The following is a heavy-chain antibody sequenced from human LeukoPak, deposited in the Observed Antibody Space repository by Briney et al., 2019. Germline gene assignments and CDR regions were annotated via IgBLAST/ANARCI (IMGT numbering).Heavy chain of an antibody. V-gene: IGHV4-34*01. CDR1: GGSFSGYY. D-gene: IGHD4-11*01. Sequence: PSETLSLTCAVYGGSFSGYYWSWIRQPPGKGLEWIGEINHSGSTNYNPSLKSRVTISVDTSKNQFSLKLSSVTAADTAVYYCARGKVTNWGQGTLVTVSS. CDR2: INHSGST. J-gene: IGHJ4*02. CDR3: ARGKVTN.